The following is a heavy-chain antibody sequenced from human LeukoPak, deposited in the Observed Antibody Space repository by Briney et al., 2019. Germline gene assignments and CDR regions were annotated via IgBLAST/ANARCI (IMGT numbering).Heavy chain of an antibody. J-gene: IGHJ6*02. CDR1: GVTFSRYW. CDR3: ARDCGPNSPSILNFLYGSGSYSDYYYYYGMDV. Sequence: GGTLRLSCAASGVTFSRYWMSWVRQAPGKGLEWVANIKEGGREKYYVDSVKGGFTISRDNAKNSLYLQMNSLRAEDTAVYYCARDCGPNSPSILNFLYGSGSYSDYYYYYGMDVWGQGTTVTVSS. CDR2: IKEGGREK. D-gene: IGHD3-10*01. V-gene: IGHV3-7*01.